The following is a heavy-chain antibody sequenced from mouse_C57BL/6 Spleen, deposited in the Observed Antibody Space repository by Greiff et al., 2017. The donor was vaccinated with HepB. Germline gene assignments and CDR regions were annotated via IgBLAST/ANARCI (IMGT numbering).Heavy chain of an antibody. J-gene: IGHJ1*03. CDR2: INYDGSST. CDR3: ARDPIYYGSSHWYFDV. V-gene: IGHV5-16*01. CDR1: GFTFSDYY. D-gene: IGHD1-1*01. Sequence: EVKLQESEGGLVQPGSSMKLSCTASGFTFSDYYMAWVRQVPEKGLEWVANINYDGSSTYYLDSLKSRFIISRDNAKNILYLQMSSLKSEDTATYYCARDPIYYGSSHWYFDVWGTGTTVTVSS.